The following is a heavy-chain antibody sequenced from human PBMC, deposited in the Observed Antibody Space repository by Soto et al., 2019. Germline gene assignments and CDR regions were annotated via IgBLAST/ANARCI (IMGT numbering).Heavy chain of an antibody. V-gene: IGHV3-30-3*01. J-gene: IGHJ3*02. CDR3: ARQGYCSGGSCYISAFDI. Sequence: LRLSCAASGFTFSSYAMHWVRQAPGKGLEWVAVISYDGSNKYYADPVKGRFTISRDNSKNTLYLQMNSLRAEDTAVYYCARQGYCSGGSCYISAFDIWGQGTMVTVSS. CDR1: GFTFSSYA. CDR2: ISYDGSNK. D-gene: IGHD2-15*01.